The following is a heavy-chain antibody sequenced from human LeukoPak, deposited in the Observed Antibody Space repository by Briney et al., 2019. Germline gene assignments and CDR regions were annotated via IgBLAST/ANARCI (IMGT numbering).Heavy chain of an antibody. CDR2: INPNSGGT. D-gene: IGHD3-10*01. CDR1: GGTFSSYS. CDR3: ARDHYYGSGFSESHPVGY. V-gene: IGHV1-2*02. J-gene: IGHJ4*02. Sequence: ASVKVSCKASGGTFSSYSISWVRQAPGQGLEWMGWINPNSGGTNYAQKFQGRVTMTRDTSISTAYMELSRLRSDDTAVYYCARDHYYGSGFSESHPVGYWGQGTLVTVSS.